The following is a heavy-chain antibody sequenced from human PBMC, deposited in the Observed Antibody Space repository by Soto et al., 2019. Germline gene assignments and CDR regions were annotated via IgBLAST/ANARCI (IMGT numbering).Heavy chain of an antibody. D-gene: IGHD3-22*01. CDR1: GYTLTRYS. CDR2: INAGNGNT. Sequence: ASVKVSCKASGYTLTRYSIHWVRQAPGQRLEWMGWINAGNGNTKFSQKFQGRVTITRDTSASTAYMELRGLRSEDTAVYYCAILGTYYFNNSDNYFDFWGQGTLVTVSS. J-gene: IGHJ4*02. CDR3: AILGTYYFNNSDNYFDF. V-gene: IGHV1-3*01.